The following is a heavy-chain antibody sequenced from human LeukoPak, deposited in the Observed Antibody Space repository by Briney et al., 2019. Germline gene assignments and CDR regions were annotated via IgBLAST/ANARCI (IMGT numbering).Heavy chain of an antibody. Sequence: TSETLSLTCTVSGGSISSYYWSWIRQPPGKGLEWIGYIYYSGSTNYNPSLKSRVTISVDTSKNQFSLKLSSVTAADTAVYYCTRTRDTVRVAFDIWGQGTMVTVSS. J-gene: IGHJ3*02. CDR3: TRTRDTVRVAFDI. CDR1: GGSISSYY. V-gene: IGHV4-59*01. D-gene: IGHD5-18*01. CDR2: IYYSGST.